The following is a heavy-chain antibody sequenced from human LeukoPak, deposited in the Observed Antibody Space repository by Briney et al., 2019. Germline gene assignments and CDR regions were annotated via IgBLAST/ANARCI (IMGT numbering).Heavy chain of an antibody. D-gene: IGHD3-10*01. CDR1: GSSISSYY. CDR3: AAAYGSGSYDY. V-gene: IGHV4-59*01. J-gene: IGHJ4*02. CDR2: IYYCGST. Sequence: SETLSLTCTVSGSSISSYYWSWIRQPPGKGLEWIGYIYYCGSTNYNPSLKSRVTISVDTSKNQFSLKLSSVTAADTAVYYCAAAYGSGSYDYWGQGTLVTVSS.